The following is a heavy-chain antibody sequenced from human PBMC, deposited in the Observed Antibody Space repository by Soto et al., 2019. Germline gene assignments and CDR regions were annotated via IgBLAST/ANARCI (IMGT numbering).Heavy chain of an antibody. V-gene: IGHV3-23*01. Sequence: GSLRLSCVASGFTFSNYAMSWVRQAPGKGLEWVSAISGSGGSTYYADSVKGRFTISRDNSKNTLYLQMNSLRAEDTAVYYCAKVLFSSELRSMGNFDYWGQGTLVTVSS. D-gene: IGHD1-7*01. J-gene: IGHJ4*02. CDR1: GFTFSNYA. CDR3: AKVLFSSELRSMGNFDY. CDR2: ISGSGGST.